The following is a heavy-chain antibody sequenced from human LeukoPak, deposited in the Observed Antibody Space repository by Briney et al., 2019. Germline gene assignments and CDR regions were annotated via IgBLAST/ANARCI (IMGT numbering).Heavy chain of an antibody. D-gene: IGHD1-14*01. CDR1: GGTFSSYA. J-gene: IGHJ6*03. Sequence: SVKVSCKASGGTFSSYAISWVRQAPGQGLEWMGGIIPIFGTANYAQKFQGRVTITADESTSTAYMELSSLRTEDTAVYYCARRRTYYYYMDVWGKGTTVTVSS. CDR2: IIPIFGTA. V-gene: IGHV1-69*01. CDR3: ARRRTYYYYMDV.